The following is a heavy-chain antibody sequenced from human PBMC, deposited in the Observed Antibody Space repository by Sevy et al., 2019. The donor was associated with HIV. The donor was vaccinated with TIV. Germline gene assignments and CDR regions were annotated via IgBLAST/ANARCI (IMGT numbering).Heavy chain of an antibody. Sequence: HGGSLRLSCAASGFTFSNAWMSWVRQAPGKGLEWVGRIKSKTDGGTTDYAAPVKGRFTISRDDSKNTLYLQMNSLKTEDTAIYYCTTDSKKRGRSALLDYWGQGTLVTVSS. CDR2: IKSKTDGGTT. CDR1: GFTFSNAW. D-gene: IGHD3-10*01. CDR3: TTDSKKRGRSALLDY. V-gene: IGHV3-15*01. J-gene: IGHJ4*02.